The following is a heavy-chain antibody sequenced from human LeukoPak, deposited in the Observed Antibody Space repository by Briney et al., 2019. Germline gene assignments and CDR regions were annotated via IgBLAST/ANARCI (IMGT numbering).Heavy chain of an antibody. CDR2: IYPGDSDT. D-gene: IGHD1-26*01. J-gene: IGHJ4*02. Sequence: GGSLKIPCQGSGYSSTSSWIGWVRQMPGKGLEWMGIIYPGDSDTRYSPSFQGQVTISADKSISTAYLQWSSLKASDTAMYYCARFSVGGTYYPNYWGQGTLVSVSS. CDR3: ARFSVGGTYYPNY. V-gene: IGHV5-51*01. CDR1: GYSSTSSW.